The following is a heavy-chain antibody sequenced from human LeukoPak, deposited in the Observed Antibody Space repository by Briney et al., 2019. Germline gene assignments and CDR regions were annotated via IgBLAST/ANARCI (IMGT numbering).Heavy chain of an antibody. CDR1: GFTFSSYG. Sequence: GGSLRLSCAASGFTFSSYGMHWVRQAPGKGLEWAAFIRYDGSNKYYADSVKGRFTISRDNSKNTLYLQMNSLRAEDTAVYYCAKLVVVITPFDYWGQGTLVTVSS. CDR3: AKLVVVITPFDY. J-gene: IGHJ4*02. V-gene: IGHV3-30*02. CDR2: IRYDGSNK. D-gene: IGHD3-22*01.